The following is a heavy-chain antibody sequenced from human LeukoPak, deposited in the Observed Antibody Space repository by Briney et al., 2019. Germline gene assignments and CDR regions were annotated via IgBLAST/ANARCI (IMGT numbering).Heavy chain of an antibody. CDR2: IYSSGST. CDR1: GGSISSGSYY. D-gene: IGHD2-2*01. Sequence: SHTLSLTCTVSGGSISSGSYYWSWIRQPAGKGLEWIGRIYSSGSTNYNPSLKTPVTISVDTCKNQFSLKLRSVTAADTAVYYCARDRIVVVPAAMSRVRRWFDPWGQGTLVTVSS. CDR3: ARDRIVVVPAAMSRVRRWFDP. V-gene: IGHV4-61*02. J-gene: IGHJ5*02.